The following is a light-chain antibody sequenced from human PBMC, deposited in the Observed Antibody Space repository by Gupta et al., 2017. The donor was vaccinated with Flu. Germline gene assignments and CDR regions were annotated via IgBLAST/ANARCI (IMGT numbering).Light chain of an antibody. J-gene: IGLJ3*02. CDR2: LNSDGSH. CDR1: SGHSSYA. Sequence: QLVLTQPPSASASLGASVKLTCTLSSGHSSYAIAWHQQQPEKGPRYLTKLNSDGSHSKGDGIPDRFSGSSSGAERYLTISSLQSEDEADYYCQTWGTGIQVFGGGTKLTVL. V-gene: IGLV4-69*01. CDR3: QTWGTGIQV.